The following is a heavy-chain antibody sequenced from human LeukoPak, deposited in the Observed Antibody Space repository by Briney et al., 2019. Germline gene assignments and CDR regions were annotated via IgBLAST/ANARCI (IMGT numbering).Heavy chain of an antibody. CDR1: GFTFSSYW. V-gene: IGHV3-7*01. Sequence: PGGSLRLSCAASGFTFSSYWMSWVRQAPGKGLEWVANIKQDGSEKYYVDSVTGRFTISRDNAKNSLYLQMNSLRADDTAVYYWASYSSGLDCYYYCMDYWGKGNTVTVSS. D-gene: IGHD6-19*01. CDR2: IKQDGSEK. CDR3: ASYSSGLDCYYYCMDY. J-gene: IGHJ6*03.